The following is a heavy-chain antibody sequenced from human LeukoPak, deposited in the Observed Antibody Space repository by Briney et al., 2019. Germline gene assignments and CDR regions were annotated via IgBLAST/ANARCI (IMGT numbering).Heavy chain of an antibody. CDR1: GDFVSTYY. CDR3: ARAYCSGGSCYSGFDY. J-gene: IGHJ4*02. CDR2: IHERGST. V-gene: IGHV4-59*02. D-gene: IGHD2-15*01. Sequence: PSETLSLTCTVSGDFVSTYYWSWLRQSPGKGLEWIGYIHERGSTNHNPSLKSRVTMSVDTSKNQFSLKLSSVTAADTAVYYCARAYCSGGSCYSGFDYWGQGTLVTVSS.